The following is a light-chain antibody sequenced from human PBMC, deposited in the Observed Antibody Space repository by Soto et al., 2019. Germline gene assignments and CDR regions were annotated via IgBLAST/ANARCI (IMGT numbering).Light chain of an antibody. V-gene: IGKV1-5*03. J-gene: IGKJ1*01. CDR2: QAS. Sequence: DIQMTQSPSTLSASVGDRVTIPCRASQSIRTWLAWYQQKPGKAPRLLMYQASSLKSGVPSRFSGSGSETEFTLTITSLQPDDTATYFCQQYSTYLWTFGQGTKVDNK. CDR1: QSIRTW. CDR3: QQYSTYLWT.